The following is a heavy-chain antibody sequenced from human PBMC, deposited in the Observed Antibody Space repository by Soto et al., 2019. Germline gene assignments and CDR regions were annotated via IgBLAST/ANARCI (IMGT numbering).Heavy chain of an antibody. D-gene: IGHD3-10*01. Sequence: EVQLVESGGGLVNPGGSLRLSCAASGFTFSDYILHWVRRTPGKGLEWVSSISGIRNYIRYADSVRGRFTISRDNAKTSLYLQMNRLSAEDTAVYYCAREGVHNYTEYYFDYWGQGTLVTVSS. J-gene: IGHJ4*02. CDR3: AREGVHNYTEYYFDY. CDR1: GFTFSDYI. V-gene: IGHV3-21*06. CDR2: ISGIRNYI.